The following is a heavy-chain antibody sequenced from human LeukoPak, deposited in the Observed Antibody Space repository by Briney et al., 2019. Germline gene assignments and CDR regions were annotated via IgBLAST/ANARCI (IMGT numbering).Heavy chain of an antibody. CDR3: ARDSGSNFDY. Sequence: SETLSLTCTVSGGSISSGYYYWSWIRQPPGKGLEYIGYIYYGGTYYNPSLKSRVTMSLDTSKNQFSLKLSSVTAADTAVYHCARDSGSNFDYWGQGTLVTVSS. D-gene: IGHD2-15*01. CDR1: GGSISSGYYY. V-gene: IGHV4-30-4*02. J-gene: IGHJ4*02. CDR2: IYYGGT.